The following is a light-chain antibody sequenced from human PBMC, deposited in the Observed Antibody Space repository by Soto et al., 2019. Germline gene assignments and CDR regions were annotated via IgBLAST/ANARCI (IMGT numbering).Light chain of an antibody. CDR2: DAS. Sequence: QMTQSPSTLSASVGDRVTVTCRASQNINRWLAWFQQKPGKAPKILIYDASTLESGVPSRFSGSGSGTEFTLTISGLQPDDFGTYYCQQYSNYWTFGQGTKVEVK. CDR1: QNINRW. V-gene: IGKV1-5*01. J-gene: IGKJ1*01. CDR3: QQYSNYWT.